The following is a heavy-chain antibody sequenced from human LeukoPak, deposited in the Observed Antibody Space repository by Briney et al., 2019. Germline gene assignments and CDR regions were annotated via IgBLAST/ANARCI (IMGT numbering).Heavy chain of an antibody. J-gene: IGHJ5*02. CDR1: GYTFTSYG. D-gene: IGHD1-26*01. CDR3: ARDGSSGSYYSWFDP. Sequence: GASVKVSCKASGYTFTSYGITWVRQAPGQGLEWMGWISAYNAYTYYAQKLQGRVTMTTDTSTSTAYMELRSLRSDDTAVYYCARDGSSGSYYSWFDPWGQGTLVTVSS. V-gene: IGHV1-18*01. CDR2: ISAYNAYT.